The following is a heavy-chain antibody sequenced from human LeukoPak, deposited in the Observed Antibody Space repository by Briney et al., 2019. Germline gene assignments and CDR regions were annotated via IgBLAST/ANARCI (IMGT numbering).Heavy chain of an antibody. Sequence: GGSLRLSCAASGFTFSSYSMNWVRQAPGKGLEWVSYISGSSGSTKYYADSVKGRFTISRDNAKNSLYLQMNSLRAEDTAVYYCARQAGTYWGQGTLVTVSS. J-gene: IGHJ4*02. D-gene: IGHD1-1*01. CDR1: GFTFSSYS. CDR3: ARQAGTY. V-gene: IGHV3-48*04. CDR2: ISGSSGSTK.